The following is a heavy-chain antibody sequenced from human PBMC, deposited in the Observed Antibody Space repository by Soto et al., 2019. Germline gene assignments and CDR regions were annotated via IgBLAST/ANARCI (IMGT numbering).Heavy chain of an antibody. J-gene: IGHJ3*02. CDR2: ISGGDGTT. CDR3: AKDQSVGRHYAFWSGSIMRPDAFDI. Sequence: EVQLLESGGGLVQPGGSLRLSCAASGFTFISIVLTWSRRAQGRGLEWVSVISGGDGTTYYAESVMGRFTITRDNSKNTLDLQMNSLTVEDTAVYYCAKDQSVGRHYAFWSGSIMRPDAFDIWGQGTMVSVS. D-gene: IGHD3-3*01. V-gene: IGHV3-23*01. CDR1: GFTFISIV.